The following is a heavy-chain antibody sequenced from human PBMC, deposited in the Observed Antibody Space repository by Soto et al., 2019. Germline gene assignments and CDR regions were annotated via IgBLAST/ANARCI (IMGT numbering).Heavy chain of an antibody. CDR1: GGSINNHY. V-gene: IGHV4-59*11. CDR2: IYYTVST. D-gene: IGHD7-27*01. CDR3: ARANWYSEY. Sequence: QVHLQESGPGLVKPSETLSLTCTVSGGSINNHYWSWIRQPPGKGLEWIGYIYYTVSTNYNPALESRVTRSVDTSKNRVSLNLTSLTAADTVIYYCARANWYSEYWGQGTLVTVSS. J-gene: IGHJ4*02.